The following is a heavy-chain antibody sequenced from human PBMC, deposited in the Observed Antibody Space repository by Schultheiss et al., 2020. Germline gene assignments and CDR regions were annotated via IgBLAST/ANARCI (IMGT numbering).Heavy chain of an antibody. D-gene: IGHD2/OR15-2a*01. CDR3: ARDSAFLGMDV. J-gene: IGHJ6*02. CDR2: ISSSSSYI. CDR1: GFTFSSYG. V-gene: IGHV3-21*04. Sequence: GGSLRLSCAASGFTFSSYGMHWVRQAPGKGLEWVSSISSSSSYIYYADSVKGRFTISRDNAKNSLYLQMNSLRAEDTAVYYCARDSAFLGMDVWGQGTTVTVSS.